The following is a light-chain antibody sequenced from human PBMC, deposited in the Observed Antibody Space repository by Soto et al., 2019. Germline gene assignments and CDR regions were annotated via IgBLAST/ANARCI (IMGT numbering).Light chain of an antibody. J-gene: IGKJ4*01. CDR1: QAIGTY. V-gene: IGKV1-9*01. Sequence: DIQLTQSPSFLSASIGDSVTITCRASQAIGTYLAWYQQKPGKAPNLLVSAASTLHSGVPSRFSGSGSGTEFTLTITSLQPEDVATYYCQQLHTYLLTFGGGTKVQIK. CDR2: AAS. CDR3: QQLHTYLLT.